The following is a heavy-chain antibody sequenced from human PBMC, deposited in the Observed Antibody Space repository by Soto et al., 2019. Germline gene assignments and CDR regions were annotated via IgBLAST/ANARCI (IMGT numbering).Heavy chain of an antibody. D-gene: IGHD3-3*01. V-gene: IGHV3-7*03. J-gene: IGHJ6*02. CDR2: IKQDGSEK. CDR1: GFTFSSYW. Sequence: GGSLRLSCAASGFTFSSYWMSWVRQAPGKGLEWVANIKQDGSEKYYVDSVKGRFTISRDNAKNSLYLQMNSLRAEDTAVYYCARVLRFLEWSHFYGMDVWGQGTTVTVSS. CDR3: ARVLRFLEWSHFYGMDV.